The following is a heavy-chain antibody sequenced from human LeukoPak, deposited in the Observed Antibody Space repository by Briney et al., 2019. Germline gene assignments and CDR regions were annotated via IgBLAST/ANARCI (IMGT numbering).Heavy chain of an antibody. CDR3: AKRGPLAVAGSWDY. Sequence: GGSLRLSRAASGLTFSSYAMSWVRQAPGKGLEWVSAISGSGGSTYYADSVKGRFTISRDNSKNTLYLQMNSLRAEDTAVYYCAKRGPLAVAGSWDYWGQGTLVTVSS. V-gene: IGHV3-23*01. J-gene: IGHJ4*02. CDR2: ISGSGGST. CDR1: GLTFSSYA. D-gene: IGHD6-19*01.